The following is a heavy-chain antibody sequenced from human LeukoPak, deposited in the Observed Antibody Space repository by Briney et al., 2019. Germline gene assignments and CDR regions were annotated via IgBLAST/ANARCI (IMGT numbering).Heavy chain of an antibody. CDR2: IYYSGST. V-gene: IGHV4-39*07. J-gene: IGHJ5*02. D-gene: IGHD1-26*01. CDR3: IVGATTSWFDP. Sequence: PSETLSLTCTVSGGSISSSSYYWGWIRQPPGKGLEWIGSIYYSGSTYYNPSLKSRVTISVDTSKNQFSLKLSSVTAADTAVYYGIVGATTSWFDPWGQGTLVTVSS. CDR1: GGSISSSSYY.